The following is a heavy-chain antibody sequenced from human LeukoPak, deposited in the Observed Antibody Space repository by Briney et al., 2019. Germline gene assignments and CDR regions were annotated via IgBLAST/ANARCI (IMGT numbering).Heavy chain of an antibody. Sequence: AGSLRLSCVASGLSFSDYVMTWVRQAPGKGLEWVSAISNRVGSSTHYAASVKGRFTISRDNSRNTVYLQMNSVRAEDTALYYCTTRVGGTPDYWGLGTLVTVSS. V-gene: IGHV3-23*01. CDR1: GLSFSDYV. D-gene: IGHD1-26*01. CDR2: ISNRVGSST. CDR3: TTRVGGTPDY. J-gene: IGHJ4*02.